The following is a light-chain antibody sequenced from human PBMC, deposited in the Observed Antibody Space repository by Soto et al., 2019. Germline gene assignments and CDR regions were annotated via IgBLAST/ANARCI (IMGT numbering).Light chain of an antibody. CDR2: AAS. J-gene: IGKJ5*01. V-gene: IGKV1-9*01. CDR3: QQLNSFPFI. Sequence: DIQLTQSPSFLSASVGDRVTITCRASQAIDTYLAWYQQKPGKAPKLLIYAASLLQSGVPSRFSGRGSGTELTLTINRLPPEDFASYYCQQLNSFPFIFGQGTRLEIK. CDR1: QAIDTY.